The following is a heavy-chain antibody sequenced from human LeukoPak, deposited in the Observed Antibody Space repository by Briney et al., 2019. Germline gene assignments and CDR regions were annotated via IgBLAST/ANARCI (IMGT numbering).Heavy chain of an antibody. J-gene: IGHJ3*02. CDR3: GLFRTHDAFDI. D-gene: IGHD2-21*01. CDR1: GFTFSSYG. V-gene: IGHV3-23*01. Sequence: GGSLRLSCAASGFTFSSYGMSWVRQAPGKGLEWVSAISGSGGSTYYADSVKGRFTISRDNSKNTLYLQMNSLRAEDTAVYYCGLFRTHDAFDIWGQGTMVTVSS. CDR2: ISGSGGST.